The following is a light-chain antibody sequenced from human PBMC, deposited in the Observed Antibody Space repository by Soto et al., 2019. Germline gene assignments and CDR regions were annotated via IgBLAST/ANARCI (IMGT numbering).Light chain of an antibody. CDR3: QVWDISSDHPV. CDR1: NIGSKS. V-gene: IGLV3-21*04. Sequence: SYELTQPPSVSVAPGKTARITCGGNNIGSKSVHWYQQKPGQAPVLVIYYDSDRPSGIPERFSGSNSGNTATLTISRGEAGDEADYYCQVWDISSDHPVFGGGTKLTVL. J-gene: IGLJ3*02. CDR2: YDS.